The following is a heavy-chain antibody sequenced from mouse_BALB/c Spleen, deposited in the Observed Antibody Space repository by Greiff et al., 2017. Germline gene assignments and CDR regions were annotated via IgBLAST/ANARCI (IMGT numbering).Heavy chain of an antibody. J-gene: IGHJ2*01. CDR2: ILPGSGST. CDR1: GYTFSSYW. CDR3: ARWGLPYNFDY. Sequence: VQLQQSGAELMKPGASVKISCKATGYTFSSYWIEWVKQRPGHGLDWIGEILPGSGSTNYNEKFKGKATFTADTSSNTAYMQLSSLTSEDSAVYYCARWGLPYNFDYWGQGTTLTVSS. V-gene: IGHV1-9*01. D-gene: IGHD2-2*01.